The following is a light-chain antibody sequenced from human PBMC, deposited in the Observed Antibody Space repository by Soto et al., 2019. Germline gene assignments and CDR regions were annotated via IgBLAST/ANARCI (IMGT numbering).Light chain of an antibody. J-gene: IGKJ1*01. CDR2: KAS. Sequence: DIQMTQSPSTLSASVGDRVTITCRASQSISSWLAWYQQKPGKAPKLLIYKASSLESGVPSRFSGSGSGTEFTLTISSLQPDDFATYYCQQYNSYPPWTLGQGTKVEIK. V-gene: IGKV1-5*03. CDR3: QQYNSYPPWT. CDR1: QSISSW.